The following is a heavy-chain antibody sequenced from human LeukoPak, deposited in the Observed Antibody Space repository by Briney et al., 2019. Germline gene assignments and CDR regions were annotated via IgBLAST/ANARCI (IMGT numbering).Heavy chain of an antibody. V-gene: IGHV3-23*01. CDR3: AKRARIAAAGTRGYLPYYFDY. CDR2: ISGSGGST. D-gene: IGHD6-13*01. Sequence: PGGSLRLSCAASGFTFSSYAMSWVRQAPGKELEWVSAISGSGGSTYYADSVKGRFTISRDNSKNTLYLQMNSLRAEDTAVYYCAKRARIAAAGTRGYLPYYFDYWGQGTLVTVSS. CDR1: GFTFSSYA. J-gene: IGHJ4*02.